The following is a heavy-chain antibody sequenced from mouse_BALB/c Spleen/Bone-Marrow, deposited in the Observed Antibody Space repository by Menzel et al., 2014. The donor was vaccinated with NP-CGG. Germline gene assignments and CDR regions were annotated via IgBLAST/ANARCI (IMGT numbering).Heavy chain of an antibody. D-gene: IGHD4-1*01. CDR2: IXSDGST. Sequence: QVQLKDSGPDLVAPSQSLSLTCTVSGFSLTSYGLHWVRQPPRKGLEWLGGIXSDGSTTYNSALKSRLSISKDNSKRQVLLKMNSLQTDDTAMYYCARSGTDYAMDYWGQGTSVTVSS. CDR1: GFSLTSYG. V-gene: IGHV2-6-2*01. CDR3: ARSGTDYAMDY. J-gene: IGHJ4*01.